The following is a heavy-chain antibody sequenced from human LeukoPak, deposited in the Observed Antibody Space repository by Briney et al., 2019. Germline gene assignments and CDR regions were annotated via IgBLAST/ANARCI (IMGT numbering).Heavy chain of an antibody. D-gene: IGHD6-19*01. CDR2: ISGSGGST. CDR1: GFTFSSYA. CDR3: AKVKTVAGYFDY. V-gene: IGHV3-23*01. J-gene: IGHJ4*02. Sequence: PGGSLRLSCAASGFTFSSYAMSWVRQAPGKGLEWVSAISGSGGSTYYAGSVKGRFTISRDNSKNTLYLQMNSLRAEDTAVYYCAKVKTVAGYFDYWGQGTLVTVSS.